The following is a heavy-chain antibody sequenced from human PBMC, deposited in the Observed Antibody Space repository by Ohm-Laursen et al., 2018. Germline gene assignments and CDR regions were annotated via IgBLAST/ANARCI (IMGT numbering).Heavy chain of an antibody. J-gene: IGHJ4*02. D-gene: IGHD6-19*01. CDR2: IKEDGSEM. CDR3: ARGGGWYDC. Sequence: SLRLSCAAPGFTFSSYWMTWVRQAPGKGLEWVANIKEDGSEMAYVDSVKGRFTISRDNAKNSLYLQMNSLRAEDTALYYCARGGGWYDCWGQGTLVTVSS. V-gene: IGHV3-7*01. CDR1: GFTFSSYW.